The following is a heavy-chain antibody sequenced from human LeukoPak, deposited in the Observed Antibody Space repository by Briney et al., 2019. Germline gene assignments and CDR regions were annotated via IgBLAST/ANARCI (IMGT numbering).Heavy chain of an antibody. D-gene: IGHD1-1*01. Sequence: PGGSLRLSCAASGFTFSNAWMNWMGWVPKPPGKGWEWVGLTKIKTDDGTPDYAALVKGRFTISRDDSKNTVYLEMNSLETEDTAVYYCISGGGTADYWGQGTLVSVSS. V-gene: IGHV3-15*01. CDR2: TKIKTDDGTP. CDR3: ISGGGTADY. CDR1: GFTFSNAW. J-gene: IGHJ4*02.